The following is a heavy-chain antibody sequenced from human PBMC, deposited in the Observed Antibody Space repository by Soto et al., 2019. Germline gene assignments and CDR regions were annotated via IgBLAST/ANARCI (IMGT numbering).Heavy chain of an antibody. CDR2: IYYSGST. D-gene: IGHD1-26*01. Sequence: SETLSLTCTVSGGSISSYYWIWIRQPPGKGLEWIGYIYYSGSTNYNPSLKSRVTISVDTSKNQFSLKLSSVTAADTAVYYCASTSGSFDGHDAFDIWGQGTMVTVSS. CDR3: ASTSGSFDGHDAFDI. V-gene: IGHV4-59*01. CDR1: GGSISSYY. J-gene: IGHJ3*02.